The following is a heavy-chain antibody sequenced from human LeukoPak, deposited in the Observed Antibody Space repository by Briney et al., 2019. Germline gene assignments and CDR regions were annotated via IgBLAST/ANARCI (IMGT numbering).Heavy chain of an antibody. D-gene: IGHD6-19*01. CDR1: GFTFSSYA. CDR2: ICGSGGST. J-gene: IGHJ4*02. Sequence: GGSLRLSCAASGFTFSSYAMSWVRQAPGKGLEWVSAICGSGGSTYYADSVKGRFTISRDNSKNTLYLQMNSLRAEDTAVYYCARDYQQWLVPFDYWGQGTLVTVSS. CDR3: ARDYQQWLVPFDY. V-gene: IGHV3-23*01.